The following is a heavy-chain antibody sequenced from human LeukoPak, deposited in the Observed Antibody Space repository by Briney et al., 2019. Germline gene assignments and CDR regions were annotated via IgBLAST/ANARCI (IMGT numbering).Heavy chain of an antibody. J-gene: IGHJ4*02. D-gene: IGHD6-13*01. CDR1: GFIFSSYG. CDR3: ARDDNLAAAGY. CDR2: ISYDGSNK. V-gene: IGHV3-30*19. Sequence: GGSLRLSCAASGFIFSSYGMHWVRQAPGKGLEWVAVISYDGSNKYYADSVKGRFTISRDNSKNTLYLQMNSLRAEDTAVYYCARDDNLAAAGYWGQGTLVTVSS.